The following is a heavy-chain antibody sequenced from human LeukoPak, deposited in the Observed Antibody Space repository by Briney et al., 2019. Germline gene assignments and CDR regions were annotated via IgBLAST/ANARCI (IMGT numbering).Heavy chain of an antibody. CDR1: GFTFGDYG. CDR3: TREAPGDYVFDY. J-gene: IGHJ4*02. V-gene: IGHV3-49*04. Sequence: QSGGSLRLSCAASGFTFGDYGMTWVRQAPGKGLEWVGFIRSELYGGTTEYAASVKGRFTISRDDSKTIAYLQMNSLKTEDTAVYYCTREAPGDYVFDYWGQGTLVTVSS. D-gene: IGHD4-17*01. CDR2: IRSELYGGTT.